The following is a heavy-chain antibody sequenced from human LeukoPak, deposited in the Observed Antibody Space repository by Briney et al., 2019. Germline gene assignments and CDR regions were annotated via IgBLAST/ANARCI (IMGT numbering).Heavy chain of an antibody. D-gene: IGHD1-26*01. CDR3: ARLRRVGATPSDY. CDR2: IYHSGST. J-gene: IGHJ4*02. CDR1: GYSISSNYY. Sequence: NTLETLSLTCTVSGYSISSNYYWGWIRQPPGKGLEWIGSIYHSGSTYYNPSLKSRVTISVDTSKNQFSLKLSSVTAADTAVYYCARLRRVGATPSDYWGQGTLVTVSS. V-gene: IGHV4-38-2*02.